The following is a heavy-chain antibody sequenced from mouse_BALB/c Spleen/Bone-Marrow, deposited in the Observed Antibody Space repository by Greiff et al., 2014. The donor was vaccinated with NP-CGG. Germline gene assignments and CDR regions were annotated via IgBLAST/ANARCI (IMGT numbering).Heavy chain of an antibody. CDR1: GFTFSDYY. CDR2: ISDGGSYT. D-gene: IGHD2-14*01. CDR3: ARDRGVQGYAMDY. J-gene: IGHJ4*01. Sequence: EVKLVESGGGLVKPGGSLKLSCAASGFTFSDYYMYWVRQTPEKRLEWIATISDGGSYTYYPDGVKGRFTIPRDIAKNNLYLQMSSLKSEDTAMYYCARDRGVQGYAMDYWGQGTSVTVSS. V-gene: IGHV5-4*02.